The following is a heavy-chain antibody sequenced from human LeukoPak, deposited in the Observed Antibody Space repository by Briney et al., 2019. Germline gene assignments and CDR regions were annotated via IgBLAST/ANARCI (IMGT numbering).Heavy chain of an antibody. Sequence: GGSLRLSCAASGFTVSSNYMSWVRQAPGKGLEWVSVIYSGGSTYYADSVKGRFTISRDNSKNTLYLQTNSLRAEDTAVYYCASKYDSSGYSYAFDTWGQGTMVTVSS. D-gene: IGHD3-22*01. CDR2: IYSGGST. V-gene: IGHV3-66*01. CDR1: GFTVSSNY. J-gene: IGHJ3*02. CDR3: ASKYDSSGYSYAFDT.